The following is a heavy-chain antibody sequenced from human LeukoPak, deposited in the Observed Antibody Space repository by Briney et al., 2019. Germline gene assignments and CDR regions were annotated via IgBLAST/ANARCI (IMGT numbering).Heavy chain of an antibody. CDR1: GYTFTGYY. V-gene: IGHV1-2*02. Sequence: GASVKVSCKASGYTFTGYYMHWVRQAPGQGLEWMGWINPNSGGTNYAQKFQGRVTMTRDTSISTAYMELSRLRSDDTAVYYCARGRTVTRNQNYYYYMDVWGKGTTVTVSS. D-gene: IGHD4-23*01. J-gene: IGHJ6*03. CDR3: ARGRTVTRNQNYYYYMDV. CDR2: INPNSGGT.